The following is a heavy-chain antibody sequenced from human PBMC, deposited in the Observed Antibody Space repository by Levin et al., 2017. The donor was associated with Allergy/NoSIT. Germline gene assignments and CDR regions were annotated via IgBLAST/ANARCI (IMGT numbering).Heavy chain of an antibody. CDR1: GFTFDDYA. D-gene: IGHD5-24*01. CDR2: ISWNSGSI. V-gene: IGHV3-9*01. J-gene: IGHJ4*02. Sequence: QPGGSLRLSCAASGFTFDDYAMHWVRQAPGKGLEWVSGISWNSGSIGYADSVKGRFTISRDNAKNSLYLQMNSLRAEDTALYYCAKDKTGGYNTQFDYWGQGTLVTVSS. CDR3: AKDKTGGYNTQFDY.